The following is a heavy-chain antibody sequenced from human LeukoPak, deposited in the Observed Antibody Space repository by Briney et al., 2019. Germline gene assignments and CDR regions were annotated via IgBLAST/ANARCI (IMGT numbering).Heavy chain of an antibody. V-gene: IGHV4-34*01. D-gene: IGHD3-16*01. J-gene: IGHJ4*02. CDR2: ITHTGST. CDR1: GGSFSAYY. CDR3: AREGRSRTSTGGDLDY. Sequence: SGTLSLTCGVYGGSFSAYYWSWIRQSPGKGLEWIGEITHTGSTNYNPSLKSRVAISIDTSKNQFSLKLSSVTAADTAVYYCAREGRSRTSTGGDLDYWGQGTLVTVSS.